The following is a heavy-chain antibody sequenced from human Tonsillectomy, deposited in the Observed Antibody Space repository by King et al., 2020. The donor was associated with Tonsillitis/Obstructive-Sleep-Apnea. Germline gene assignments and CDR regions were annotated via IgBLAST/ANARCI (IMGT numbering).Heavy chain of an antibody. CDR2: IYWDDDK. CDR3: ARSQLLYGSGSYSDY. D-gene: IGHD3-10*01. Sequence: ITLKESGPTLVKPTQTLTLTCTFSGFSLSTSGVGVGWIRQPPGKTLEWLALIYWDDDKRYSPSLKSRLTITKDTSKNQVVLTMTNMDPVDTATYYCARSQLLYGSGSYSDYWGQGTLVTVSS. CDR1: GFSLSTSGVG. J-gene: IGHJ4*02. V-gene: IGHV2-5*02.